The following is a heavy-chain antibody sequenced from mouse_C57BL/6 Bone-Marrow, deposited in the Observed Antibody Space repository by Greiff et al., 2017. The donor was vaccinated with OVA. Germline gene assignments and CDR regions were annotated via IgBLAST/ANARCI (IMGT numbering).Heavy chain of an antibody. Sequence: VQLVESGAELVKPGASVKMSCKASGYTFTTYPIEWMKQNPGKSLEWIGNFHPYNDDTKYNEKFKGKATLTVEKSSSTVYLELSRLTSDDSAVYYCARAGYYYGSSPFAYWGQGTLVTVSA. J-gene: IGHJ3*01. CDR3: ARAGYYYGSSPFAY. V-gene: IGHV1-47*01. CDR2: FHPYNDDT. D-gene: IGHD1-1*01. CDR1: GYTFTTYP.